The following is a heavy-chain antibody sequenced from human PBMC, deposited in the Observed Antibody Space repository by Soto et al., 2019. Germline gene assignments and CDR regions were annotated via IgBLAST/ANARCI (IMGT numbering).Heavy chain of an antibody. D-gene: IGHD2-21*02. CDR3: ARDQLGADSLDY. Sequence: QVQLQESGPGLVKPSETLSLTCTVSGGSIRSYYWSWIRQPPGKGLEWIGYIYYTGRTNYNPSLKSRLTISVDTSRNQFSLKLSSVTAADTAVYYCARDQLGADSLDYWGRGTLVTVSS. CDR1: GGSIRSYY. V-gene: IGHV4-59*01. J-gene: IGHJ4*02. CDR2: IYYTGRT.